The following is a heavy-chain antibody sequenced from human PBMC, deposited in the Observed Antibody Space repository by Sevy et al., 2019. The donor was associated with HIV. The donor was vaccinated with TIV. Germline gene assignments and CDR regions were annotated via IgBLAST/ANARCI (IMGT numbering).Heavy chain of an antibody. CDR3: ARKGITGTTFPLPFDY. D-gene: IGHD1-7*01. CDR2: INAGNGNT. J-gene: IGHJ4*02. V-gene: IGHV1-3*01. CDR1: GYTFTSYA. Sequence: ASVKVSCKASGYTFTSYAMHWVRQAPGLRLEWMGWINAGNGNTKYSQKFQGRVTITRDTSASTAYMELSSLRSEDTAVYYCARKGITGTTFPLPFDYWGQGTLVTVSS.